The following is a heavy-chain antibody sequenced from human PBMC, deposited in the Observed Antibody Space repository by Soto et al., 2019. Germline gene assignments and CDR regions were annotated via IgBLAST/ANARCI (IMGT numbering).Heavy chain of an antibody. CDR1: GYTSTSYG. Sequence: ASVKVSCKASGYTSTSYGISWVRQAPGQGLEWMGWISPYKGNTNYAQKLQGRVTMTTDTSTSTAYMELRSLRSDDTAVYYCARGGLELLEWLLRPYYFDYWGQGTLDTVSS. V-gene: IGHV1-18*01. CDR3: ARGGLELLEWLLRPYYFDY. CDR2: ISPYKGNT. J-gene: IGHJ4*02. D-gene: IGHD3-3*01.